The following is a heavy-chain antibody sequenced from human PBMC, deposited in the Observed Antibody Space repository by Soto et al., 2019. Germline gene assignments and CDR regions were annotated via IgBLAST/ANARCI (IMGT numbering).Heavy chain of an antibody. V-gene: IGHV1-2*02. CDR1: GYTFTGYY. D-gene: IGHD3-22*01. J-gene: IGHJ3*02. CDR2: INHNSGDT. CDR3: ARGFYYDSGYWAAFDI. Sequence: ASLKVSCKASGYTFTGYYMHWMRQAPGQGLEGMGWINHNSGDTNYAQNFQGRVIMTRDTSISTAYMELSGLKSDDTAVYYCARGFYYDSGYWAAFDIWGQGTIVTV.